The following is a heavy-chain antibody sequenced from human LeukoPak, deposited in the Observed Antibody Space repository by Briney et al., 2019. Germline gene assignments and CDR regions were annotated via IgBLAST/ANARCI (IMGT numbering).Heavy chain of an antibody. CDR2: IKQDGSEK. J-gene: IGHJ4*02. V-gene: IGHV3-7*01. Sequence: GGSLRLSCAASGFTFSSYWMSWVRQAPGEGLEWVANIKQDGSEKYYVDSVKGRFTISRDNAKNSLYLQMNSLRAEDTAVYYCARGDTGATLSFDYWGQGTLVTVSS. CDR1: GFTFSSYW. D-gene: IGHD1-14*01. CDR3: ARGDTGATLSFDY.